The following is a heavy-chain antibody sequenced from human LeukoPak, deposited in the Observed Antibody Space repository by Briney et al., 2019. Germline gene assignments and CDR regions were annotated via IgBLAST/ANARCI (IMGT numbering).Heavy chain of an antibody. Sequence: GGSLRLSCAASGFTFSSYAMSWVRQAPGKGLEWVSAISGSGGSTYDADSVKGRFTISRDNSKNTLYLQMNSLRAEDTAVYYCAKVYSSGWYQVNNWFDPWGQGTLVTVSS. J-gene: IGHJ5*02. CDR1: GFTFSSYA. D-gene: IGHD6-19*01. V-gene: IGHV3-23*01. CDR2: ISGSGGST. CDR3: AKVYSSGWYQVNNWFDP.